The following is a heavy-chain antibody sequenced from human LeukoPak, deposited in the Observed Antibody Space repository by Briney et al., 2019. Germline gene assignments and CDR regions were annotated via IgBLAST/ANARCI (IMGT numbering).Heavy chain of an antibody. CDR1: GGSFSGYY. J-gene: IGHJ4*02. CDR2: INHSGST. D-gene: IGHD7-27*01. V-gene: IGHV4-34*01. Sequence: SETLSLTCAVYGGSFSGYYWSWIRQPPGKGLEWIGEINHSGSTNYNPSLKSRVTISVDTSKNQFSLKLSSVTAADTAVYYCARGRLGGYWGQGTLVTVPS. CDR3: ARGRLGGY.